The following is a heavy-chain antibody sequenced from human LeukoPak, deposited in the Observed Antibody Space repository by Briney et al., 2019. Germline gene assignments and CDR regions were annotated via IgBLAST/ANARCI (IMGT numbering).Heavy chain of an antibody. D-gene: IGHD6-19*01. J-gene: IGHJ4*02. Sequence: PSETLSLTCTVSGGSISSSSYYWGWIRPPPGTGLEWIGSIYYSGSTYYNPSLKSRVTISVDTSKNQFSLKLSSVTAADTAVYYCARLSSGWYCDYWGQGTLVTVSS. CDR1: GGSISSSSYY. V-gene: IGHV4-39*01. CDR3: ARLSSGWYCDY. CDR2: IYYSGST.